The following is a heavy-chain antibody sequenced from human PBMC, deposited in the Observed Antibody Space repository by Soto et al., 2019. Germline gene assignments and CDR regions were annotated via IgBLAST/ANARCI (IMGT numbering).Heavy chain of an antibody. CDR2: IRTKANSYAT. V-gene: IGHV3-73*01. D-gene: IGHD6-6*01. J-gene: IGHJ6*02. CDR3: AKAVGSSSSYNPGYYYYGMDV. CDR1: GGPCVDSG. Sequence: PGVPLRVSWTAAGGPCVDSGMRWVRPTTGKGLEWVGRIRTKANSYATAYAASVQGRFTISRDDSKSTAYLQMNSLRTEDTALYYCAKAVGSSSSYNPGYYYYGMDVWGQGTTVTVSS.